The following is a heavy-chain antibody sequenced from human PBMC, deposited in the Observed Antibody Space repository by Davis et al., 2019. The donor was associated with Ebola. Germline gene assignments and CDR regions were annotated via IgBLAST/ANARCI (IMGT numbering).Heavy chain of an antibody. CDR3: ARDSFSAEWELLGYNWFDP. J-gene: IGHJ5*02. D-gene: IGHD1-26*01. CDR2: ISSSSSYI. V-gene: IGHV3-21*01. CDR1: GFTFSSYA. Sequence: GESLKISCAASGFTFSSYAMSWVRQAPGKGLEWVSSISSSSSYIYYADSVKGRFTISRDNAKNSLYLQMNSLRAEDTAVYYCARDSFSAEWELLGYNWFDPWGQGTLVTVSS.